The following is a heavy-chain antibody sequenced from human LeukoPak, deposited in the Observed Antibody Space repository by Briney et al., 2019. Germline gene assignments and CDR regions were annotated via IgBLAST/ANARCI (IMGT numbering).Heavy chain of an antibody. CDR3: ARHPDQYYYDSSGYYGDAFDI. V-gene: IGHV4-39*01. CDR1: GGSISSSSYY. J-gene: IGHJ3*02. Sequence: SETLSLTCTVSGGSISSSSYYWGWIRQPTGKGLEWVGWIYYSGSTYYNPSLKSRVTISVDTSKNQFSLKLSSVTAADTAVYYCARHPDQYYYDSSGYYGDAFDIWGQGTMVTVSS. CDR2: IYYSGST. D-gene: IGHD3-22*01.